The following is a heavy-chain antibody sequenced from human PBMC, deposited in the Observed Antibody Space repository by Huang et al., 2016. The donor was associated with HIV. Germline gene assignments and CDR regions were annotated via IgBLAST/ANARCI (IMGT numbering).Heavy chain of an antibody. V-gene: IGHV1-8*01. CDR3: VRGWYIAALPYFDY. CDR2: MNPNSGNT. Sequence: QVQLVQSGAEVRKPGASVKVSCEASGYSFASSDINWVRQATGQGLELMGWMNPNSGNTGYAQKFQGRVTMTRNTSISTAYMELSSLRSEDTAKYFCVRGWYIAALPYFDYWGQGTLVTVSS. CDR1: GYSFASSD. J-gene: IGHJ4*02. D-gene: IGHD6-6*01.